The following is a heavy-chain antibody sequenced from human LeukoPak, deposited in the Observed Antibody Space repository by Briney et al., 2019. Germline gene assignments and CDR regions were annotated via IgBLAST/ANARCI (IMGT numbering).Heavy chain of an antibody. CDR2: ISAYNGNT. V-gene: IGHV1-18*01. CDR3: ARGITMIVVGSPTDGGAFDY. D-gene: IGHD3-22*01. Sequence: ASVKVSCKASGYTFTSYGISWLRQAPGQGLEWMGWISAYNGNTNYAQKLQGRVTMTTDTATSTAYMELRSLRSDDTAVYYCARGITMIVVGSPTDGGAFDYWGQGTLVT. CDR1: GYTFTSYG. J-gene: IGHJ4*02.